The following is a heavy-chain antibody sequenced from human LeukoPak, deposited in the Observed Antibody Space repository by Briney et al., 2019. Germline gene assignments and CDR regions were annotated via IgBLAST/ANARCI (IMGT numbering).Heavy chain of an antibody. V-gene: IGHV4-31*03. J-gene: IGHJ4*02. CDR3: AKGPLTGPTAFDY. Sequence: PSQTLSLTCTVSGGSISSGGYYWSWVRQHPGTGLEWIGYIYYSGSTYYNPSLKSRVTISVDMSKNQFSLKLSSVTAADTAVYYCAKGPLTGPTAFDYWGQGTLVTVSS. CDR1: GGSISSGGYY. CDR2: IYYSGST.